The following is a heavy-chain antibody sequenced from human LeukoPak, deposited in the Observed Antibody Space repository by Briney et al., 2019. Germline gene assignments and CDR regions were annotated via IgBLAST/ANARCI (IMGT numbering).Heavy chain of an antibody. J-gene: IGHJ4*02. D-gene: IGHD3-9*01. V-gene: IGHV1-24*01. Sequence: ASVKVSCKVSGYTLNELSMHWVRQAPGKGLEWMGGFDPEDGETIYAQKIQGRVTMTEDTSTDTAYMELSSLRSEDTALYYCATPNVLRYFDWLEGFDYWGQGTLVTVSS. CDR2: FDPEDGET. CDR1: GYTLNELS. CDR3: ATPNVLRYFDWLEGFDY.